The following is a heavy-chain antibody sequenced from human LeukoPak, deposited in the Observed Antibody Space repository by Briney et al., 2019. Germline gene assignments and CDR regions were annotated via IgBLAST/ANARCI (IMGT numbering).Heavy chain of an antibody. CDR2: ISAYNGNT. D-gene: IGHD2-2*01. J-gene: IGHJ4*02. CDR3: ARLLANCSGTSCYAY. V-gene: IGHV1-18*01. Sequence: ASVTVSCKASGYTFTSYGISWVRQAPGQGLEWMGWISAYNGNTNYAQKLQGRVTMTTDTSTSTAYMELRSLRSDDTAVYYCARLLANCSGTSCYAYWGQGTLVTVSS. CDR1: GYTFTSYG.